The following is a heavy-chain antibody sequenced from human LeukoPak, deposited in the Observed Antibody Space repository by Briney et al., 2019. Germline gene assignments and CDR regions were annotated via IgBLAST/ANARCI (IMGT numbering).Heavy chain of an antibody. Sequence: GGSLRLSCAASGFTFSNAWMSWVRQAPGKGLEWVGRIKSKTDGGTTDYAASVKGRFTVSRDDSKNTLYLQMNSLKTEDTAVYYCTTGYCSSSSCHRSLYFDYWGQGTLVTVSS. CDR3: TTGYCSSSSCHRSLYFDY. CDR1: GFTFSNAW. D-gene: IGHD2-2*01. J-gene: IGHJ4*02. CDR2: IKSKTDGGTT. V-gene: IGHV3-15*01.